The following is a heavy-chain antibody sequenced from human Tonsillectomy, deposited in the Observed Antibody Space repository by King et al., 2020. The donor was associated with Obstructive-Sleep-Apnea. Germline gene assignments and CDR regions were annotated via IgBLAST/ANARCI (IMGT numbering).Heavy chain of an antibody. CDR1: GGSFSDYY. J-gene: IGHJ5*02. CDR3: ARGSGAAAVNWFDP. CDR2: INHSGST. D-gene: IGHD6-13*01. Sequence: VQLQQWGAGLLKPSETLSLTCAVFGGSFSDYYWSWIRQPPGKGLEWSGVINHSGSTNYNPSLKSRVTISVDTSKNQFSLKLNSVTAADTAAYYCARGSGAAAVNWFDPWGQGTLVTVSS. V-gene: IGHV4-34*01.